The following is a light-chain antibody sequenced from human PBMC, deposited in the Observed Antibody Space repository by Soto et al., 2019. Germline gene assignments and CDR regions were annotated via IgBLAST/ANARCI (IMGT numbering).Light chain of an antibody. CDR3: QHYGYSLWT. V-gene: IGKV3-20*01. CDR1: QSLTSSY. CDR2: GAS. J-gene: IGKJ1*01. Sequence: EIVLTQSPGTLSLSPGETATLSCRASQSLTSSYLAWYQQRPGQAPSLLIYGASSRATGIPDRFSGSGSGTDFTLTITRLEPEDFAVYYCQHYGYSLWTFGQGTKVEIK.